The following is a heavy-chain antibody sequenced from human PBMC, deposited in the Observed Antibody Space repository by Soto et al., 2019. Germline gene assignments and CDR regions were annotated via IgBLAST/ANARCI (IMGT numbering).Heavy chain of an antibody. D-gene: IGHD1-26*01. CDR1: GFTFSSYA. J-gene: IGHJ4*02. CDR2: ISGSGGST. CDR3: AAPPGVGATIDLFDY. Sequence: PGGSLRLSCAASGFTFSSYAMSWVRQAPGKGLEWVSAISGSGGSTYYADSVKGRFTISRDNSKNTLYLQMNSLRAEDTAVYYCAAPPGVGATIDLFDYWGQGTLVTVSS. V-gene: IGHV3-23*01.